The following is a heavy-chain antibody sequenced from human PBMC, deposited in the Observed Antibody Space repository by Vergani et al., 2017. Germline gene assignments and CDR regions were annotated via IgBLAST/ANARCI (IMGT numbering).Heavy chain of an antibody. V-gene: IGHV4-30-4*08. Sequence: QVQLQESGPGLVKPSQTLSLTCAVFSGSISGDDYSCNWIRQPPGKGLEWIGYISYSGRTSYNPSLKSRITMSVDTSKNQFSLKLSSVTAADTAVYYCARHPSTMIVVVIDYWGQGTLVTVSS. D-gene: IGHD3-22*01. CDR2: ISYSGRT. CDR3: ARHPSTMIVVVIDY. J-gene: IGHJ4*02. CDR1: SGSISGDDYS.